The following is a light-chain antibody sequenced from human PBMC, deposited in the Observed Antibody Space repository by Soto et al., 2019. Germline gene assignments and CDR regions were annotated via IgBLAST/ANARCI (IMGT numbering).Light chain of an antibody. Sequence: EVVLTQSPATLSLSPGERAILSCRASQSVEKYLVWYQQKPGQAPRLLIYDTSNRATGIPARFSGSGSETDFTLTISSPEPEDFAVYYCQQRKHWPPLTFGGGTKVELK. V-gene: IGKV3-11*01. CDR1: QSVEKY. CDR2: DTS. CDR3: QQRKHWPPLT. J-gene: IGKJ4*01.